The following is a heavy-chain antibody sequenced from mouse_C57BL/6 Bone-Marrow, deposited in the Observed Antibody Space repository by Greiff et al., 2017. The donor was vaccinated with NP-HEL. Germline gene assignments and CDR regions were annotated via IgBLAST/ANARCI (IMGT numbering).Heavy chain of an antibody. Sequence: VQLQQSGAELVRPGASVKLSCTASGFNIKDDYMHWVKQRPEQGLEWIGWIDPENGDTEYASKFQGKATITADTSSNTAYLQLSSLTSEDTAVYYCTTRDYDNGSGPFAYWGQGTLVTVSA. CDR3: TTRDYDNGSGPFAY. D-gene: IGHD2-4*01. CDR2: IDPENGDT. J-gene: IGHJ3*01. CDR1: GFNIKDDY. V-gene: IGHV14-4*01.